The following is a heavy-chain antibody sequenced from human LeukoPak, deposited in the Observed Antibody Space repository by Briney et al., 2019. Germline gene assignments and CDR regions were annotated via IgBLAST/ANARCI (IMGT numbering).Heavy chain of an antibody. CDR2: INHSGST. D-gene: IGHD3-3*01. Sequence: PSETLSLTCAVYGGSFSGYYWSWLRQPPGKGLEWIGEINHSGSTNYNPSLKSRVTISVDTSKNQLPVQLSSVSAADTAVYCCARGARPLVWSGYQGRDAFDIWGQGTMVTVSS. V-gene: IGHV4-34*01. CDR1: GGSFSGYY. CDR3: ARGARPLVWSGYQGRDAFDI. J-gene: IGHJ3*02.